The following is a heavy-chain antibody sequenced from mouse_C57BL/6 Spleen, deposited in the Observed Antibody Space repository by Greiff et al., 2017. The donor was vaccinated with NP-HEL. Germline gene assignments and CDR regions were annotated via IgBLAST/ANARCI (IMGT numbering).Heavy chain of an antibody. J-gene: IGHJ2*01. Sequence: EVQLVESGGGLVQPGGSLSLSCAASGFTFTDYYMSWVRQPPGKALEWLGFIRNKANGYTTEYSASVKGRFTISRDNSQSILYLQMNALSAEDSATYYCARSFYDLYYFDYWGQGTTLTVSS. CDR2: IRNKANGYTT. CDR1: GFTFTDYY. V-gene: IGHV7-3*01. D-gene: IGHD2-3*01. CDR3: ARSFYDLYYFDY.